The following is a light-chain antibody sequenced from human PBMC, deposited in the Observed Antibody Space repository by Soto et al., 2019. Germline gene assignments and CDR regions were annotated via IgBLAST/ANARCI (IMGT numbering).Light chain of an antibody. V-gene: IGLV1-40*01. Sequence: QAVVTQPPSVSGAPGQTVTISCTGSSSNIGAGSDVHWYQHLPGTAPKLLIYGNNNRPSGVPDRFSGSQSGTSASLAITGLQAEDEADYYCQSYDSSLSAFYVFGTGTKLTVL. CDR3: QSYDSSLSAFYV. CDR2: GNN. CDR1: SSNIGAGSD. J-gene: IGLJ1*01.